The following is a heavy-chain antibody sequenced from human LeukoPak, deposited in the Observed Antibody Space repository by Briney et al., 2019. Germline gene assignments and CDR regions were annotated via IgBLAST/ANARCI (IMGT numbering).Heavy chain of an antibody. CDR3: AKNLYCGGGSCYPSALGMDV. J-gene: IGHJ6*02. Sequence: GGSLRLSCAASGFTFSSYAMSWVRQAPGKGLEWVSSISGSGNRTYYADSMKGRFTISRDNSKNTLFLQMNSLRAEDTAVYYCAKNLYCGGGSCYPSALGMDVWGQGTTVTVSS. V-gene: IGHV3-23*01. D-gene: IGHD2-15*01. CDR2: ISGSGNRT. CDR1: GFTFSSYA.